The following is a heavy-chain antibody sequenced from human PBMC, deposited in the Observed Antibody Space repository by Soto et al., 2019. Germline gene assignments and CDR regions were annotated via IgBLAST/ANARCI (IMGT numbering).Heavy chain of an antibody. J-gene: IGHJ6*02. V-gene: IGHV1-8*02. Sequence: ASAKVSCKASGYTFTSSGFSWVRQATGQGLEWVGWIRVNSGNTDYAQKFQGRVTMTTNTSINTVYMELSSLRSEDTAIYFCARALPSYYYYGMDVWGQGTTVTVSS. CDR2: IRVNSGNT. CDR1: GYTFTSSG. CDR3: ARALPSYYYYGMDV.